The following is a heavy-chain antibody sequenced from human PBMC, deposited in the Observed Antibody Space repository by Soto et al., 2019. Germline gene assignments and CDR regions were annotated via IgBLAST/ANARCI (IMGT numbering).Heavy chain of an antibody. V-gene: IGHV3-21*01. CDR3: TRDAARDSSARGWFDP. J-gene: IGHJ5*02. CDR1: GFTFRSFT. CDR2: ISSNSAYI. D-gene: IGHD6-13*01. Sequence: TGGSLRLSCAASGFTFRSFTMNWVRQAPGKGLEWVSTISSNSAYIYYTDALRGRFTISRDNAKNSLHLQMNSLRAEDTAVYYCTRDAARDSSARGWFDPWGPGTLVTVSS.